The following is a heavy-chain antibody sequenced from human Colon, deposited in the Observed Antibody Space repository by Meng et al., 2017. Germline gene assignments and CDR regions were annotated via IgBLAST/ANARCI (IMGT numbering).Heavy chain of an antibody. CDR3: ARHGGYYQDF. D-gene: IGHD4-23*01. Sequence: QGQLQGSGPGLVKPSATLSLACSVAVASVSVNSYWSWVRQPPGRGLEWIGQIDHRGSAYYRPSLNSRVTMSLDKSRNQFSLRLTSVTAADTAVYYCARHGGYYQDFWGQGTLVTVSS. V-gene: IGHV4-4*02. CDR1: VASVSVNSY. CDR2: IDHRGSA. J-gene: IGHJ4*02.